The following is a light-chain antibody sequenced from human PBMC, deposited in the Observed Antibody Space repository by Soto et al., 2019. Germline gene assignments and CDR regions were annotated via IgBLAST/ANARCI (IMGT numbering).Light chain of an antibody. CDR1: QSVNIN. J-gene: IGKJ4*01. CDR2: GAS. CDR3: QQYKDWPPRT. Sequence: EIVMTQSPVTLSASPGERVTLSCRASQSVNINLAWYQQRHGQAPRVLIYGASNRASGIPDKFSGSGSGTDFTLTISILEPDDFALYFCQQYKDWPPRTFGGGTRVEIK. V-gene: IGKV3D-15*03.